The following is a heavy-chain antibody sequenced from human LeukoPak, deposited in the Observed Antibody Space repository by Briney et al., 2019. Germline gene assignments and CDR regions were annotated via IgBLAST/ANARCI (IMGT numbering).Heavy chain of an antibody. CDR2: ISYDGRNK. Sequence: PGRSLRLSCAASGFTFNSYAMHWIRQAPGKGLEWVAVISYDGRNKHYPDSVKGRFTISRDISTDTLWLQMDSLRTEDTAVYYCAKGPLRGTAAAIDYWGQGTLVTVSS. D-gene: IGHD2-2*01. V-gene: IGHV3-30*04. J-gene: IGHJ4*02. CDR1: GFTFNSYA. CDR3: AKGPLRGTAAAIDY.